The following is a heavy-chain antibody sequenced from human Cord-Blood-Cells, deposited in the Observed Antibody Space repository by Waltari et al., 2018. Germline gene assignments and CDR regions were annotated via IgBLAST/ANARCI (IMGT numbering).Heavy chain of an antibody. CDR3: AREHYDSSGYGAFDI. Sequence: QVQLQQWGAGLLKPSATLSLTCAVYGGSFSGYYWSWIRQPPGKGLEWIGEINHSGSTNYNPSLKSRVTISVDTSKNQFSLKLSSVTAADTAVYYCAREHYDSSGYGAFDIWGQGTMVTVSS. CDR2: INHSGST. D-gene: IGHD3-22*01. J-gene: IGHJ3*02. V-gene: IGHV4-34*01. CDR1: GGSFSGYY.